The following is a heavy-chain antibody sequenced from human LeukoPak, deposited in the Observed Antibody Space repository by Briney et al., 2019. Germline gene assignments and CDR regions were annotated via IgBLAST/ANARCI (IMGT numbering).Heavy chain of an antibody. V-gene: IGHV3-23*01. CDR2: ISDTDDST. J-gene: IGHJ3*02. CDR1: GFTFSSYA. CDR3: AKGPIPCSSTSCPRSAFDI. Sequence: GGSLRLSCAASGFTFSSYAMNWVRQAPGKGLEWVSSISDTDDSTYDADSVKGRFSISRDNSKNTLYLQMNSLRAEDTAMYYCAKGPIPCSSTSCPRSAFDIWGQGTMVTVSS. D-gene: IGHD2-2*01.